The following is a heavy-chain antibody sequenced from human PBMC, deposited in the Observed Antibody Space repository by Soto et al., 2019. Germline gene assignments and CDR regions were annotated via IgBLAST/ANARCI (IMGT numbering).Heavy chain of an antibody. CDR1: GYTFTSYG. Sequence: QVQLVQSGAEVKKPGASVKVSCKASGYTFTSYGISWVRQAPGQGLEWMGWISAYNGNTNYAQKLQGRVPMTTDTTKSTACMEVRSLSSDDTAVYSWARGPYDFWSGITGHYVDYWGQGTLVTVSS. CDR3: ARGPYDFWSGITGHYVDY. D-gene: IGHD3-3*01. CDR2: ISAYNGNT. J-gene: IGHJ4*02. V-gene: IGHV1-18*01.